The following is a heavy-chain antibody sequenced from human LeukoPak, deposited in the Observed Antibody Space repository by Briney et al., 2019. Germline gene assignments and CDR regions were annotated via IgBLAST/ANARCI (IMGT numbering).Heavy chain of an antibody. J-gene: IGHJ4*02. CDR1: GFTVSYFG. V-gene: IGHV3-33*01. CDR3: ARDRGADYSIYVEIDY. Sequence: GGSLRLSCAASGFTVSYFGMHWVRQAPGQGLQWVAVIWYDGTNKYYADSVKGRFTISRDNSRNTLYLQMNSLRAEDTAIYYCARDRGADYSIYVEIDYWGQGTLVTVSS. CDR2: IWYDGTNK. D-gene: IGHD4-11*01.